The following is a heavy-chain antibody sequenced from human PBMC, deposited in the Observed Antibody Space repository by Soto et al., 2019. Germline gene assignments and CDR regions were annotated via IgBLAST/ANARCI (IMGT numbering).Heavy chain of an antibody. D-gene: IGHD6-19*01. Sequence: GGSLRLSCAASGFTFSSFGMHWVRQAPGKGLEWVTFISHDGSNEYYAESVKGRFTVSRDNAKNTLYLQMNSLRPEDKAVYYCQKVLGIAVAGIDRWGQGSLVTVSS. J-gene: IGHJ5*02. CDR1: GFTFSSFG. CDR2: ISHDGSNE. V-gene: IGHV3-30*18. CDR3: QKVLGIAVAGIDR.